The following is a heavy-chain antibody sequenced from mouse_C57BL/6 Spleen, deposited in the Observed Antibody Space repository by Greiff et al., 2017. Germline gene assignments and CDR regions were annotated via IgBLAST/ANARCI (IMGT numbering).Heavy chain of an antibody. J-gene: IGHJ4*01. V-gene: IGHV1-64*01. CDR3: GITTVVAAYYAMDY. Sequence: QVQLQQPGAELVKPGASVKLSCKASGYTFTSYWMHWVKQRPGQGLEWIGMIHPNSGSTNYNEKFKSKATLTVDKSSSTAYMQLSSLTSEDSAVYYCGITTVVAAYYAMDYWGQGTSVTVSS. CDR2: IHPNSGST. CDR1: GYTFTSYW. D-gene: IGHD1-1*01.